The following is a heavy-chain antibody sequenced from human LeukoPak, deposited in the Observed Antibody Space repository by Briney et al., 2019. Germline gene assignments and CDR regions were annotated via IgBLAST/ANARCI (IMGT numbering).Heavy chain of an antibody. CDR1: GYTFTSYY. J-gene: IGHJ4*02. D-gene: IGHD3-10*01. CDR2: INPSGGRT. CDR3: AREQGVIIPFDY. V-gene: IGHV1-46*01. Sequence: ASVKVSCKASGYTFTSYYMHWVRQAPGQGLEWMGIINPSGGRTSYAQKFQGRVTMTRDTSTSTVYMELSSLRSEDTAVYYCAREQGVIIPFDYWGQGTLVTVSS.